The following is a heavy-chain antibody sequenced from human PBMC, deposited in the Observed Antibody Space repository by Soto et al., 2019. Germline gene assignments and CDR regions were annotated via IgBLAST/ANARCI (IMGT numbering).Heavy chain of an antibody. CDR3: ARSGNDLDNGDYGDY. V-gene: IGHV3-30-3*01. J-gene: IGHJ4*02. Sequence: QVQLVESGGGVVQPGRSLRLSCAASGFTFSSYAMHWVRQAPGKGLEWVAVISYDGSNKYYADSVKGRFTISRDNSKKPLYLQMNSLRGEDTAVYYCARSGNDLDNGDYGDYWGQGTLVTVSS. CDR2: ISYDGSNK. CDR1: GFTFSSYA. D-gene: IGHD4-17*01.